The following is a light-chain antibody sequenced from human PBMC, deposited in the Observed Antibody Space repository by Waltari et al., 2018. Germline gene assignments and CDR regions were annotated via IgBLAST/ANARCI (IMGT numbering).Light chain of an antibody. V-gene: IGKV1-39*01. CDR2: TGS. Sequence: DTRLTQSPSSLSASLGDRVTITCRASLSISSYLNWYQHKPGRAPTLLIHTGSTLQGGVPSRFSASKSGTVFTLTISSLQSEDVATYYCQQSYSLPQTFGQGTKVEIK. CDR3: QQSYSLPQT. J-gene: IGKJ1*01. CDR1: LSISSY.